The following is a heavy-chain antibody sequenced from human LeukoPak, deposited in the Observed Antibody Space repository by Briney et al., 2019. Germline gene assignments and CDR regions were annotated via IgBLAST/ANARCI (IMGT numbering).Heavy chain of an antibody. CDR2: IYYSGST. D-gene: IGHD3-3*01. V-gene: IGHV4-39*07. CDR1: GGSISSSSCY. CDR3: ARDQGIFGVVIRRGEFDY. J-gene: IGHJ4*02. Sequence: SETLSLTCTVSGGSISSSSCYWGWIRQPPGKGLEWIGSIYYSGSTYYNPSLKSRVTISVDTSKNQFSLKLSSVTAADTAVYYCARDQGIFGVVIRRGEFDYWGQGTLVTVSS.